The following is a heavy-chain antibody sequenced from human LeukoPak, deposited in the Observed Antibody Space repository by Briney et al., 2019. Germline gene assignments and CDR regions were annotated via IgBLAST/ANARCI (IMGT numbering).Heavy chain of an antibody. J-gene: IGHJ4*02. CDR3: ARAYYGPSAFDY. Sequence: SVKVSCKASGGTFSSYAISWVRQAPGQGLEWMGGIIPIFGTANYAQKFQGRVTITADESTSTAYMELSSLRSEDTAVYYCARAYYGPSAFDYWGQGTLVTVSS. V-gene: IGHV1-69*13. D-gene: IGHD3-10*01. CDR2: IIPIFGTA. CDR1: GGTFSSYA.